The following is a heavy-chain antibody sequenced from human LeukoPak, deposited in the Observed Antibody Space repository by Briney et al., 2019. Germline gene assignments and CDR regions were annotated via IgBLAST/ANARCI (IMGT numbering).Heavy chain of an antibody. CDR2: INHSGST. D-gene: IGHD1-14*01. J-gene: IGHJ5*02. CDR3: ARGRSLARLNWFDP. V-gene: IGHV4-34*01. CDR1: GGSFSGYY. Sequence: SETLSLTCVVYGGSFSGYYWNWIRQPPGKGLEWIGEINHSGSTNYSPSLKSRVTISVDTSKNQFSLKMSSVTAADTAIYYCARGRSLARLNWFDPWGQGTLVTVSS.